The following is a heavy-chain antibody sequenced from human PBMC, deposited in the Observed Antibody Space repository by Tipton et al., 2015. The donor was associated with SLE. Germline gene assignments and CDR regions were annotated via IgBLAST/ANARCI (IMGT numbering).Heavy chain of an antibody. Sequence: TLSLTCTVSGGSISSGSYYWSWIRQPAGKGLEWIGRIYTSGGTNYNPSLKSRVTISVDTSKNQFSLKLSSVTAADTAVYYCARDRGITMVQGVIDGMDVWGQGTTVTVSS. CDR3: ARDRGITMVQGVIDGMDV. CDR2: IYTSGGT. D-gene: IGHD3-10*01. J-gene: IGHJ6*02. CDR1: GGSISSGSYY. V-gene: IGHV4-61*02.